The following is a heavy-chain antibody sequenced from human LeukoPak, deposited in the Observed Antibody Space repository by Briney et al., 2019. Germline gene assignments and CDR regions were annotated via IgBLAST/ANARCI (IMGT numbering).Heavy chain of an antibody. CDR2: IYYSGST. CDR1: GDSISNYY. Sequence: PSETLSLTCTVSGDSISNYYWSWIRQPPGKGLEWIGSIYYSGSTYYNPSLKSRVTISVDTSKNQFSLKLSSVTAADTAVYYCARVEAYYYDSSGYPLGIDYWGQGTLVTVSS. J-gene: IGHJ4*02. D-gene: IGHD3-22*01. CDR3: ARVEAYYYDSSGYPLGIDY. V-gene: IGHV4-59*12.